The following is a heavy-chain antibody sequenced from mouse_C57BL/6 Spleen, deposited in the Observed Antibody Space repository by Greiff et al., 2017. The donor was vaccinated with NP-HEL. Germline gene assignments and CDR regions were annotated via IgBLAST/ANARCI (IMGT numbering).Heavy chain of an antibody. Sequence: EVQLQQSGPELVKPGASVKISCKASVYSFTGYYMHWVKQSHGNILDWIGYIYPYNGVSSYNQKFKGKATLTVDKSSSTAYMELRSLTSEDSAVYYCARPSAYYDGAWFAYWGQGTLVTVSA. CDR3: ARPSAYYDGAWFAY. D-gene: IGHD2-4*01. V-gene: IGHV1-31*01. CDR2: IYPYNGVS. J-gene: IGHJ3*01. CDR1: VYSFTGYY.